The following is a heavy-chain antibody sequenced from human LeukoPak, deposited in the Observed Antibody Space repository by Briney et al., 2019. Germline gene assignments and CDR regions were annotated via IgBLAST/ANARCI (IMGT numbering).Heavy chain of an antibody. CDR1: GFTVSSNY. D-gene: IGHD5-18*01. V-gene: IGHV3-53*04. Sequence: GGSLRLSCAASGFTVSSNYMSWVRQAPGRGLEWVSVIYSGGSTYYADSVEGRFTISRHNSKNTLYLQMNSLRAEDTAVYYCARVRYAAMETWSQGTLVTVSS. J-gene: IGHJ5*02. CDR3: ARVRYAAMET. CDR2: IYSGGST.